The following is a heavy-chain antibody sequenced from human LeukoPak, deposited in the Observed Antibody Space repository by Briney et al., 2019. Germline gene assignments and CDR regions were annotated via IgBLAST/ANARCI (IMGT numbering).Heavy chain of an antibody. D-gene: IGHD6-6*01. V-gene: IGHV3-20*04. CDR2: INGNGGSR. Sequence: GGSLRLSCAASGFTFEDYGMTWVRQAPGKGLEWVSGINGNGGSRGYAASVKGRFTISRDNANNSLYLQMNSLRAEDTALYYCARGSSFHNYWGQGTLVTVSS. J-gene: IGHJ4*02. CDR3: ARGSSFHNY. CDR1: GFTFEDYG.